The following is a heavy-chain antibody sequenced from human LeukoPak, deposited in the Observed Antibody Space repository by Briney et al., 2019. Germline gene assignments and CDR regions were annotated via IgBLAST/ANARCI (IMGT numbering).Heavy chain of an antibody. J-gene: IGHJ5*02. Sequence: GESLKISCKGSGYSFTSYWIGWVRQMPGKGLEWMGIIYPGDSDTRYSPSFQGQVTISADKTISTAYLQWSSLKASDTAMYYCARLAYSGSLIGWFDPWGQGTLVTVSS. V-gene: IGHV5-51*01. CDR3: ARLAYSGSLIGWFDP. CDR1: GYSFTSYW. CDR2: IYPGDSDT. D-gene: IGHD1-26*01.